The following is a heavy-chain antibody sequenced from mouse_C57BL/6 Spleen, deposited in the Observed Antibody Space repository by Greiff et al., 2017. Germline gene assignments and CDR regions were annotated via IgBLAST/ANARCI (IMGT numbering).Heavy chain of an antibody. CDR2: IDPEDGDT. V-gene: IGHV14-1*01. CDR1: GFNIKDYY. J-gene: IGHJ2*01. D-gene: IGHD4-1*01. Sequence: EVKLVESGAELVRPGASVKLSCTASGFNIKDYYMHWVKQRPEQGLEWIGRIDPEDGDTEYAPKFQGKDTMTADTSSNTAYLQLSSLTSEDTAVYYCTTELAFFDYWGQGTTLTVSS. CDR3: TTELAFFDY.